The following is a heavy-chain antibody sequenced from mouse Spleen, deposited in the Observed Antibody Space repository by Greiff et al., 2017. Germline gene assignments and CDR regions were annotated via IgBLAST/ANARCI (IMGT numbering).Heavy chain of an antibody. D-gene: IGHD3-1*01. J-gene: IGHJ2*01. V-gene: IGHV1-18*01. CDR3: ARARATLDY. CDR2: INPNNGGT. CDR1: GYTFTDYN. Sequence: EVKLVESGPELVKPGASVKIPCKASGYTFTDYNMDWVKQSHGKSLEWIGDINPNNGGTIYNQKFKGKATLTVDKSSSTAYMELRSLTSEDTAVYYCARARATLDYWGQGTTLTVSS.